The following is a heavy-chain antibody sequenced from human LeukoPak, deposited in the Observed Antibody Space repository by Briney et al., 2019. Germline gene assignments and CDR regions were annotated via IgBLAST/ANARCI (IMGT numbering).Heavy chain of an antibody. CDR1: GGSISSYY. CDR2: IYTSGST. D-gene: IGHD3-3*01. J-gene: IGHJ3*02. V-gene: IGHV4-4*07. CDR3: ARDDGFWRGIWGAFDI. Sequence: SETLSLTCTVSGGSISSYYWSWIRQPAGKGLEWIGRIYTSGSTNYNPSLKSRVTMSVDTSKNQFSLKLSSVTAADTAVYYCARDDGFWRGIWGAFDIWGQGTMVTVSS.